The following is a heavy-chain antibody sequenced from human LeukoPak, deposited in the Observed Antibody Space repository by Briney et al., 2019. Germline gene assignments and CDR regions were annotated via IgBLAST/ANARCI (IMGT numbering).Heavy chain of an antibody. Sequence: PSETLSLSCTVSGGSICSSSYYWGCVRHPPGEGLGWHGCIYYSGSTYYNPSLKSRVTISVDTSKNQFSLKLSSVTAADTAVYYCARHWGSSGWGGYWGQGTLVTVSS. V-gene: IGHV4-39*01. CDR3: ARHWGSSGWGGY. CDR1: GGSICSSSYY. J-gene: IGHJ4*02. CDR2: IYYSGST. D-gene: IGHD6-19*01.